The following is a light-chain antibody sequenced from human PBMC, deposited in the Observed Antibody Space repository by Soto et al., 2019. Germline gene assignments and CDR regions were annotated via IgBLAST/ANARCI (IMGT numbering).Light chain of an antibody. J-gene: IGLJ3*02. Sequence: QSVLTQSPSASAXXXXSVXXXXTLSSAXXSFAIAWLQQQPEKGPRYLMKLNGDGSHTNGDGIPDRFSGSSSGAERYLIISSLQSEDEADYYCQTWGTGIVVFGGGTKLTVL. V-gene: IGLV4-69*01. CDR3: QTWGTGIVV. CDR1: SAXXSFA. CDR2: LNGDGSH.